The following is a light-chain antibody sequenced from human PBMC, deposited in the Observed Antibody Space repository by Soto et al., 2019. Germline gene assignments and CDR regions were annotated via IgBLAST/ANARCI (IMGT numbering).Light chain of an antibody. J-gene: IGKJ1*01. V-gene: IGKV1-39*01. CDR1: QSISSY. CDR3: QQSYSTPPT. CDR2: AAS. Sequence: DIQMTPSPSSPSASVGDRSTITFPASQSISSYLNWYQQKPGKAPKLLIYAASSLQSGVPSRFSGSGSGTDFTLTISSLQPEDFATYYCQQSYSTPPTFGQGTKVDIK.